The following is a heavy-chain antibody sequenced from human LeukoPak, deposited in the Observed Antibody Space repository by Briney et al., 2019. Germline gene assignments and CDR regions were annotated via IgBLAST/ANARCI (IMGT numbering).Heavy chain of an antibody. Sequence: PGGSLRLSCAASGISFSSHGMHWVRQGPGKGLEWVAVIWYDGSNIYYTDSVKGRFTISRDNSKNTLYLQMNSLRAEDTALYYCARARNDYDSNGFSLLDYWGQGTLVTVSS. D-gene: IGHD3-22*01. CDR1: GISFSSHG. V-gene: IGHV3-33*01. J-gene: IGHJ4*02. CDR3: ARARNDYDSNGFSLLDY. CDR2: IWYDGSNI.